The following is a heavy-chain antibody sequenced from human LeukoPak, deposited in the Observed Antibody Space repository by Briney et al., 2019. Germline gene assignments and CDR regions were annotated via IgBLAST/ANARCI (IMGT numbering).Heavy chain of an antibody. Sequence: PGGSLRLSCAASGFTFSSYAMSWVRQAPGKGLEWVSAISGSGGSTYYADSVKGRFTISRDNSKNTLYLQMNSLRAEDTAVYYCVKGKDIVVVPAAYFDYWGQGTLVTVSS. CDR2: ISGSGGST. CDR1: GFTFSSYA. CDR3: VKGKDIVVVPAAYFDY. D-gene: IGHD2-2*01. J-gene: IGHJ4*02. V-gene: IGHV3-23*01.